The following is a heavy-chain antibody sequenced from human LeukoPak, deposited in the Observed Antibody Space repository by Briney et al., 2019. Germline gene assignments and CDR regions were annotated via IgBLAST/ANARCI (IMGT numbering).Heavy chain of an antibody. V-gene: IGHV3-30*18. CDR3: AKVSIYYYDSSGYSDY. D-gene: IGHD3-22*01. CDR2: ISYDGSNK. CDR1: GFTFSSYG. Sequence: GGSLRLSCAASGFTFSSYGMHWVRQAPGKGLEWVAVISYDGSNKYYADSVKGRFTISRDNSKNTLYLQMNSLRAEDTAVYYCAKVSIYYYDSSGYSDYWGQGTLVTVSS. J-gene: IGHJ4*02.